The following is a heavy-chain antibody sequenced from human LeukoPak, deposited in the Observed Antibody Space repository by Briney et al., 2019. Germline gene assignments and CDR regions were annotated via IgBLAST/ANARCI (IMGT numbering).Heavy chain of an antibody. V-gene: IGHV3-21*01. CDR1: GFTFSSYS. Sequence: GGSLRLSCAASGFTFSSYSMNWVRQAPGKGLEWVSSISSSSSYIYYADSVKGRFTTSRDNAKNSLYLQMNSLRAEDTAVYYCARDEGIVGATSSFDYWGQGTLVTVSS. CDR2: ISSSSSYI. J-gene: IGHJ4*02. D-gene: IGHD1-26*01. CDR3: ARDEGIVGATSSFDY.